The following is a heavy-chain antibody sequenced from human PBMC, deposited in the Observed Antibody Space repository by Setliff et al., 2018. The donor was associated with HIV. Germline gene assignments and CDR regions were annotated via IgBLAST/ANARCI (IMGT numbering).Heavy chain of an antibody. CDR1: GFTLSSYV. CDR2: ISYDGSNK. Sequence: PGGSLRLSCAASGFTLSSYVMHWVRQAPGKGLEWVSVISYDGSNKYYADSVKGRFTTSRDNSKNTLYLQMNSLRAEDTAVFYCARDSGYCSGDSCYSGLDYWGQGTLVTVSS. D-gene: IGHD2-15*01. J-gene: IGHJ4*02. CDR3: ARDSGYCSGDSCYSGLDY. V-gene: IGHV3-30*04.